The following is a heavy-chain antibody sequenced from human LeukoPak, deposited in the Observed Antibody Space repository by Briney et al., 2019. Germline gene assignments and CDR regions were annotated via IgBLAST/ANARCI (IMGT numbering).Heavy chain of an antibody. CDR3: ARRGITMVRGVIPDAFDI. J-gene: IGHJ3*02. Sequence: SETLSLTCTVSGGSLGTYYWSWIRQPPGKGLEWIGYIHPSGSTKYNPSLTSRVTMSVDTSKNQFSLKLRSVTAADTAVYYCARRGITMVRGVIPDAFDIWGQGTMVTVSS. V-gene: IGHV4-59*08. CDR2: IHPSGST. CDR1: GGSLGTYY. D-gene: IGHD3-10*01.